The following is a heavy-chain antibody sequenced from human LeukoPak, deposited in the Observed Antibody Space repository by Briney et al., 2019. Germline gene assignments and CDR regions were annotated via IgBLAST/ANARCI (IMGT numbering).Heavy chain of an antibody. J-gene: IGHJ4*02. CDR2: INWSGDST. CDR3: AKEGGASRFDY. D-gene: IGHD5-12*01. Sequence: PGGTLRLSCAASGFTFNSYGMSWVRQAPGKGLEWVSGINWSGDSTYYADSVKGRFTISRDNSKNTLYLQMNSLRAEDTAVYYCAKEGGASRFDYWGQGTLVTVSS. V-gene: IGHV3-23*01. CDR1: GFTFNSYG.